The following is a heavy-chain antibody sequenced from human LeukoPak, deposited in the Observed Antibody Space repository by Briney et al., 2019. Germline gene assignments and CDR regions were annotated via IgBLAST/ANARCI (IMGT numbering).Heavy chain of an antibody. CDR3: AGGYNTGWYHFDY. V-gene: IGHV3-23*01. J-gene: IGHJ4*02. Sequence: GGSLRLSCAASGFTFSSYWMTWVRQAPGKGLEWVSAISAGGGATYYADSVKGRFTISRDNSKNTLYLQVSSLRAEDTALYYCAGGYNTGWYHFDYWGQGTLVTVSS. CDR1: GFTFSSYW. CDR2: ISAGGGAT. D-gene: IGHD6-19*01.